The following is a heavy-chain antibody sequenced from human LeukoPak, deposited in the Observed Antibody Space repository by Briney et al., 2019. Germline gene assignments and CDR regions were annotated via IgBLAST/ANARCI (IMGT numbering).Heavy chain of an antibody. CDR2: IYYSGST. D-gene: IGHD1-1*01. CDR3: ARARRLANYYYYGMDV. J-gene: IGHJ6*02. V-gene: IGHV4-28*03. CDR1: GYSISSSNR. Sequence: SETLSLTCAVSGYSISSSNRWGWIRQPPGKGLEWIGYIYYSGSTYYNASLKSRVTISVDTSKNQFSLKLSSVTAADTAVYYCARARRLANYYYYGMDVWGQGTTVTVSS.